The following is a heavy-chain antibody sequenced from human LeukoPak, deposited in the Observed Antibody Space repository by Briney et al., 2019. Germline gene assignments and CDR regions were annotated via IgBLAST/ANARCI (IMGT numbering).Heavy chain of an antibody. CDR3: AKELRSSGWFYYDMDV. Sequence: GGSLRLSCAASGFTFSSYALSWVRQAPGKGLEWVSAISVSGGSTYFADSVKGRFTISRDNSKNMLYLQMNSLRAEDTAVYYCAKELRSSGWFYYDMDVWGQGTTVTVSS. CDR1: GFTFSSYA. J-gene: IGHJ6*02. CDR2: ISVSGGST. D-gene: IGHD6-19*01. V-gene: IGHV3-23*01.